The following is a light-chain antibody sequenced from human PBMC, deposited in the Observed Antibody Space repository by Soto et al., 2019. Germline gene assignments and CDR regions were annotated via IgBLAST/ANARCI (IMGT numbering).Light chain of an antibody. CDR2: AAS. CDR3: QQYGANSPWT. CDR1: QGIRND. J-gene: IGKJ1*01. V-gene: IGKV1-17*01. Sequence: DIQMTQSPSSLSASVGDRVTITCRASQGIRNDLGWYQQKPGKAPKRLIYAASSLQSGVPSRFSGSGSGTEFTLTISSLQTEDFSTYYCQQYGANSPWTFGQGTKVEIK.